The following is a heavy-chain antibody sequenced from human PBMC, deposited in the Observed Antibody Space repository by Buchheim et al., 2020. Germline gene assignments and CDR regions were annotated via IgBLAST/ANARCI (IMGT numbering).Heavy chain of an antibody. Sequence: EELLVESGGGPVKTGGSLRLSCEGFHLRFSNYGMNWFRQAPGKGLEWVATISRSRRNTYYAESVKGRFTVSTDDAKNSLYLQMNSLRVEDSGVYYCARDRTNEYYYFYFYMDVWGKGTT. J-gene: IGHJ6*03. D-gene: IGHD2/OR15-2a*01. CDR2: ISRSRRNT. CDR3: ARDRTNEYYYFYFYMDV. CDR1: HLRFSNYG. V-gene: IGHV3-21*01.